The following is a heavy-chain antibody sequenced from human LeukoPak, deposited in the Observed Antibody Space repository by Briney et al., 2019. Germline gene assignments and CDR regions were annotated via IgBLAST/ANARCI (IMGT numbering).Heavy chain of an antibody. J-gene: IGHJ4*02. CDR3: ARDGPRSGYDLGQFAN. CDR1: GGSISNYF. D-gene: IGHD5-12*01. Sequence: SETLSLTCTVSGGSISNYFWGWVRQPAGKGLEWIGRIYSTGSSDYNPSHKSPITMSGDTSKNQFSLKLSSVTAADTAVYYCARDGPRSGYDLGQFANLGQGTLVTASS. V-gene: IGHV4-4*07. CDR2: IYSTGSS.